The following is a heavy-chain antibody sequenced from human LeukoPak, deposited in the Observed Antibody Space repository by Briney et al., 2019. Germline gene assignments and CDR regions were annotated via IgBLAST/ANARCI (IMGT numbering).Heavy chain of an antibody. J-gene: IGHJ4*02. V-gene: IGHV1-69*01. D-gene: IGHD6-19*01. CDR1: GGTFSSYA. CDR2: IIPIFGTA. Sequence: SSVKVSCKASGGTFSSYAISWVRQAPGQGLEWMGGIIPIFGTANYAQKFQGRVTITADESTSTAYMELSSLRSEDTAVYYYARDPLAVAGILDYWGQGTLVTVSS. CDR3: ARDPLAVAGILDY.